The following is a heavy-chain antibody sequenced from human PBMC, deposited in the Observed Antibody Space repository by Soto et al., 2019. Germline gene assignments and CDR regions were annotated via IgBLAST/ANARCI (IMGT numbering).Heavy chain of an antibody. CDR3: AIDPDTSSGYYYDGYYFDY. J-gene: IGHJ4*02. CDR2: IWYDGSNK. V-gene: IGHV3-33*01. CDR1: GFTFSSYG. D-gene: IGHD3-22*01. Sequence: GSLRLSCAASGFTFSSYGMHWVRQAPGKGLEWVAVIWYDGSNKYYADSVKGRFTISRDNSKNTLYLQMNSLRAEDTAVYYCAIDPDTSSGYYYDGYYFDYWGQGTLVTVSS.